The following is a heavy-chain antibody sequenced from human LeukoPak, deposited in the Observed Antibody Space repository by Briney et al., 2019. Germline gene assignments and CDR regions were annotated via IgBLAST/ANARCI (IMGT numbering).Heavy chain of an antibody. J-gene: IGHJ4*02. CDR3: ARVEYDSSGSHLNY. CDR1: GYTFTGYY. CDR2: INPNSGGT. V-gene: IGHV1-2*02. D-gene: IGHD3-22*01. Sequence: ASVKVSCKASGYTFTGYYMHWVRQAPGQGLEWMGWINPNSGGTNYAQKFQGRVTMTRDTSISTAYMELSRLRFDDTAVYYCARVEYDSSGSHLNYWGQGTLVTVSS.